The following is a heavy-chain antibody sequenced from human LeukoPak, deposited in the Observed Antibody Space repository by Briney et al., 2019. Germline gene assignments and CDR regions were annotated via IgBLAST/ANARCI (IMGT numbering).Heavy chain of an antibody. CDR3: AREGIAVAGGDAFDI. V-gene: IGHV4-34*01. D-gene: IGHD6-19*01. CDR1: GGSFSGYY. J-gene: IGHJ3*02. Sequence: SETLSLTCAVYGGSFSGYYWSWIRQPPGKGLEWIGEINHSGSTYYNPSLKSRVTISVDTSKNQFSLKLSSVTAADTAVYYCAREGIAVAGGDAFDIWGQGTMVTVSS. CDR2: INHSGST.